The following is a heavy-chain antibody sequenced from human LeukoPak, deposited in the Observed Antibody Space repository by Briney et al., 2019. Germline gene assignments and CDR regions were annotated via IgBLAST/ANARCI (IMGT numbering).Heavy chain of an antibody. CDR3: AKAAQRYGSGRDYYYYGMDV. CDR2: ISWNSGSI. J-gene: IGHJ6*02. Sequence: GGSLRLSCAASGFTFSSYSMNWVRQAPGKGLEWVSGISWNSGSIGYADSVKGRFTISRDNAKNSLYLQMNGLRAEDTALYYCAKAAQRYGSGRDYYYYGMDVWGQGTTVTVSS. D-gene: IGHD3-10*01. CDR1: GFTFSSYS. V-gene: IGHV3-9*01.